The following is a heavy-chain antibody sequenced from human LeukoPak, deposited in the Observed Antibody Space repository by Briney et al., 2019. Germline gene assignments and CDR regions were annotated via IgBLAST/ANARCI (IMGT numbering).Heavy chain of an antibody. D-gene: IGHD6-19*01. CDR3: ARSLAVAGHFDY. CDR1: GGTFSSYA. Sequence: SVKVSCKASGGTFSSYAISWVRQAPGQGLEWMGGIIPIFGTANYAQKFQGRVTITADKSTSTAYMELSSLRSEDTAVYYCARSLAVAGHFDYWGQGTLVTVSS. J-gene: IGHJ4*02. CDR2: IIPIFGTA. V-gene: IGHV1-69*06.